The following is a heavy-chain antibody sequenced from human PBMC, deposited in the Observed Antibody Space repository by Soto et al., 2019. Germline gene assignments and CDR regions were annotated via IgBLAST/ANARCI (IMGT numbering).Heavy chain of an antibody. CDR3: GSGFEY. CDR1: GFTFRNYW. Sequence: GGSLRLSCAASGFTFRNYWMHWVRQVPGRGLVWVSRIDHEGIGTSYADSVKGRFTISRDNAKNMVYLEMNSLRAEDTAVYYCGSGFEYWGHVTLVTVSS. J-gene: IGHJ4*01. V-gene: IGHV3-74*01. CDR2: IDHEGIGT.